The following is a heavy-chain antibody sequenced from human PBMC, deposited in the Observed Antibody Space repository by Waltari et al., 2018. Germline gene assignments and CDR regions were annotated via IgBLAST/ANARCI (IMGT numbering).Heavy chain of an antibody. D-gene: IGHD6-19*01. Sequence: QVQLRRWGAGLLKPLETLSLSCAVLGGSFNPYYWGRIRQSPGKGLQWIGEINHGRSTNYNRSIKSRVTISVDPSRNQFSLRLNSVTAADTAVYYCARVLGYSSGWYANAFDIWGQGTMVTVSS. V-gene: IGHV4-34*01. J-gene: IGHJ3*02. CDR3: ARVLGYSSGWYANAFDI. CDR1: GGSFNPYY. CDR2: INHGRST.